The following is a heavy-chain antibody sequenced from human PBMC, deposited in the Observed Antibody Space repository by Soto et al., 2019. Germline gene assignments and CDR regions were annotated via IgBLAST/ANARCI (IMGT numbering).Heavy chain of an antibody. D-gene: IGHD3-10*01. V-gene: IGHV1-46*01. CDR3: ARVGQYGSGSFIYYYYYGMDV. J-gene: IGHJ6*02. CDR2: INPSGGST. CDR1: GYTFTSYY. Sequence: ASVKVSCKASGYTFTSYYMHWVRQAPGQGLEWMGIINPSGGSTSYAQKFQGRVTMTRDTSTSTVYMELSSLRSEDTAVYYCARVGQYGSGSFIYYYYYGMDVWGQGTTVTVSS.